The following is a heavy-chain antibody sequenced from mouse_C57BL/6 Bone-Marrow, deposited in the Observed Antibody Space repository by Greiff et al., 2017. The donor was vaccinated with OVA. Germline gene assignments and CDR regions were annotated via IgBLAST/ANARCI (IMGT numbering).Heavy chain of an antibody. J-gene: IGHJ2*01. Sequence: VKLLESGAELARPGASVKLSCKASGYTFTSYGISWVKQRTGQGLEWIGEIYPRSGNTYYNEKFKGKATLTADKSSSTAYMELRSLTSEDSAVYFCAREELTEPYYFDYWGQGTTLTVSS. D-gene: IGHD4-1*01. CDR2: IYPRSGNT. CDR3: AREELTEPYYFDY. V-gene: IGHV1-81*01. CDR1: GYTFTSYG.